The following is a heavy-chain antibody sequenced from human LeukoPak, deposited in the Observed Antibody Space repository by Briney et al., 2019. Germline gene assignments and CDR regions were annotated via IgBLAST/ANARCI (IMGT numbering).Heavy chain of an antibody. V-gene: IGHV3-49*04. CDR2: IRSKAYGGTT. Sequence: GGSLRLSCTASGFTFGDYAMSWVRQAPGKGLEGVGFIRSKAYGGTTEYAASVKGRFTISRDDSKSVAYLQMNSLKTEDTAVYYCTRDGTDYVWGSYRPLGDYWDQGTLVTVSS. CDR3: TRDGTDYVWGSYRPLGDY. D-gene: IGHD3-16*02. CDR1: GFTFGDYA. J-gene: IGHJ4*02.